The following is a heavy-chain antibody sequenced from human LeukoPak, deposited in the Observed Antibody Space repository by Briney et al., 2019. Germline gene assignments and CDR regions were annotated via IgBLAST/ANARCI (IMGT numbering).Heavy chain of an antibody. J-gene: IGHJ5*02. CDR3: ARDRQLAAQGFDP. D-gene: IGHD6-6*01. CDR2: ISSSSSYI. Sequence: PGGSLRLSCAASGFTFSSYSMNWVRQAPGKGLEWVSSISSSSSYIYYADSVKGRYTISRDNDKNSLYLQMNSLRAEDTAVYYCARDRQLAAQGFDPWGQGTLVTVSS. V-gene: IGHV3-21*01. CDR1: GFTFSSYS.